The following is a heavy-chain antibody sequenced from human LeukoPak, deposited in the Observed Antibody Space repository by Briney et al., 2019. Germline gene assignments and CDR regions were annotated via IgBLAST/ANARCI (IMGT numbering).Heavy chain of an antibody. CDR1: GFTFSSYG. J-gene: IGHJ1*01. Sequence: GGSLRLSCAASGFTFSSYGMHWVRQAPGKGLEWVAVIWYDGSNKYYADSVKGRFTISRDNSKNTLYLQMNSLRAEDTAVYYCAKRLVACSGGSCYSTFQHWGQGTLVTVSS. CDR2: IWYDGSNK. D-gene: IGHD2-15*01. CDR3: AKRLVACSGGSCYSTFQH. V-gene: IGHV3-33*06.